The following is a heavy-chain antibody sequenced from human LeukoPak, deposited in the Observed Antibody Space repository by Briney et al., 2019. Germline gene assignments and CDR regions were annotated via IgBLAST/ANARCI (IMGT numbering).Heavy chain of an antibody. J-gene: IGHJ5*02. CDR1: GGSISSRSHY. CDR3: ARRVYNIAGGFDP. CDR2: IYYSGRT. D-gene: IGHD5-24*01. Sequence: SETLSLTCTVSGGSISSRSHYWVWIRQPPGKGMEWIGGIYYSGRTYYNPSLKSRVTISVDTSKNQFSLKLMSVTAADTAVYYCARRVYNIAGGFDPWGQGTLVTVSS. V-gene: IGHV4-39*01.